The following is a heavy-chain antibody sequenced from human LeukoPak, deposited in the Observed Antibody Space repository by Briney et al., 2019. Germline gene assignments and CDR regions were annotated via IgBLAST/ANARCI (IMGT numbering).Heavy chain of an antibody. J-gene: IGHJ4*02. CDR3: ARECSSTSCYPGFDY. CDR2: IYPGDSDT. V-gene: IGHV5-51*01. Sequence: GESLKISCKGSGYSFTSYWIGWVRPMPGKGLEWMGSIYPGDSDTRYSPSFQGQVTISADKSISTAYLQWSSLKASDTAMYYCARECSSTSCYPGFDYWGQGTLVTVSS. D-gene: IGHD2-2*01. CDR1: GYSFTSYW.